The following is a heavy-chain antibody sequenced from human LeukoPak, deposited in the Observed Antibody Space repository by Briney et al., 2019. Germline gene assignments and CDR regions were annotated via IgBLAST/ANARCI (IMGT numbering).Heavy chain of an antibody. CDR3: ARDSAWDHYFDY. D-gene: IGHD1-26*01. CDR2: ISSSGSTI. V-gene: IGHV3-48*03. Sequence: GVSLRLSCAASGFTFSSYEMNWVRQAPAKGLEGVSYISSSGSTIHYADSVKGRFTISRDNAKNSLYLQMKSLSGEDTAVYYCARDSAWDHYFDYWGQETLVTVSS. CDR1: GFTFSSYE. J-gene: IGHJ4*02.